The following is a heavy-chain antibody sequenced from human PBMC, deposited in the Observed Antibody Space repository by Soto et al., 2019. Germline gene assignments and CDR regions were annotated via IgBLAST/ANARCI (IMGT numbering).Heavy chain of an antibody. Sequence: ASVKVSCKASGYTFXSYGISWARQAPGQGLEWMGWISAYNGNTNYAQTLQGRVTMTTDTSTSTAYMELRSLRSDDTAVYYSARDRAVAGPFAQYLEHWGKGTLVTVSS. CDR1: GYTFXSYG. CDR2: ISAYNGNT. CDR3: ARDRAVAGPFAQYLEH. V-gene: IGHV1-18*01. J-gene: IGHJ1*01. D-gene: IGHD6-19*01.